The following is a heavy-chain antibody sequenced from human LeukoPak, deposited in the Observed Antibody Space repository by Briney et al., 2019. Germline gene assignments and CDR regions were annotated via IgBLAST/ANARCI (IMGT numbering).Heavy chain of an antibody. Sequence: SETLSLTCAVSGGSFSGHYWSWIRQPPGKGLEWIGEINHGGSTNYNPSLKSRVTISVDTSQNQFSLRLTSVTAADTAVYYCARQTGSGLFILPGGQGTLVTVSS. D-gene: IGHD3/OR15-3a*01. CDR2: INHGGST. CDR3: ARQTGSGLFILP. CDR1: GGSFSGHY. V-gene: IGHV4-34*01. J-gene: IGHJ4*02.